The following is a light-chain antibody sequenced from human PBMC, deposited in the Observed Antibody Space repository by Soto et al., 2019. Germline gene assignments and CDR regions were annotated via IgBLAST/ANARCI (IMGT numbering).Light chain of an antibody. CDR3: QQYGSSPAWT. Sequence: EIVLTQSPGTLSLSPGERATLSCRASQGVSSSYLAWYQQKPGQAPRLLIYGASSRATGIPDRFSGSGSWIDLTLNISSLEPEAFAVFYCQQYGSSPAWTFGQGTTVESK. CDR1: QGVSSSY. V-gene: IGKV3-20*01. CDR2: GAS. J-gene: IGKJ1*01.